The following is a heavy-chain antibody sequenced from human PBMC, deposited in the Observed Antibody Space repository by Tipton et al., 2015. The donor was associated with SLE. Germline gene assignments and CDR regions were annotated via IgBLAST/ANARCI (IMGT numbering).Heavy chain of an antibody. V-gene: IGHV3-33*06. CDR3: TKDTHLASGDYEVQDWFDS. D-gene: IGHD4-17*01. CDR2: IWYDGSNK. CDR1: GFSISYYG. Sequence: SLRLSCAASGFSISYYGMHWVRQAPGKGLEWVAVIWYDGSNKYYADSVKGRFTISRDNSKNTLYLQMNSLRAEDTALYYCTKDTHLASGDYEVQDWFDSWSQGTLVTVSS. J-gene: IGHJ5*01.